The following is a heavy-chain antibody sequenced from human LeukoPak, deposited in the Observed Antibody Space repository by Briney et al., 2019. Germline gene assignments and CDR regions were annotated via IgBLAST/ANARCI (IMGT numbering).Heavy chain of an antibody. J-gene: IGHJ4*02. V-gene: IGHV1-46*01. CDR1: GYTFISYY. CDR2: INPSGGST. Sequence: ASVKVSCKASGYTFISYYMHWVRQAPGQGLEWMGIINPSGGSTSYAQKFQGRVTVTRDTSTSTVYMELSSLRSEDTAVYYCARDPGGYDILTGYYPDYWGQGTLVTVSS. CDR3: ARDPGGYDILTGYYPDY. D-gene: IGHD3-9*01.